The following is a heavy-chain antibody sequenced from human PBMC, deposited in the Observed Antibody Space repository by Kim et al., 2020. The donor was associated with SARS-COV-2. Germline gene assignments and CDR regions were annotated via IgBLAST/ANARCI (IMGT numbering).Heavy chain of an antibody. Sequence: GGSLRLSCAASGFTFSSYGMHWVRQAPGKGLEWVAVISYDGSNKYYADSVKGRFTISRDNSKNTLYLQMNSLRAEDTAVYYCARDVVATMEYYFDYWGQGTLVTVSS. CDR3: ARDVVATMEYYFDY. CDR1: GFTFSSYG. V-gene: IGHV3-33*05. CDR2: ISYDGSNK. D-gene: IGHD5-12*01. J-gene: IGHJ4*02.